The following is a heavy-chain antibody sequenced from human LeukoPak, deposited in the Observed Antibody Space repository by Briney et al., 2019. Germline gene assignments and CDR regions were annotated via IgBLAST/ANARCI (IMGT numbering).Heavy chain of an antibody. CDR1: GGSISSGDYY. CDR2: IYYSGST. Sequence: SETLSLTCTVSGGSISSGDYYWSWIRQPPGKGLEWIGYIYYSGSTYYNPSLKSRVTISVGTSKNQFSLKLSSVTAADTAVYYCARTGDYGMDVWGQGTTVTVSS. CDR3: ARTGDYGMDV. J-gene: IGHJ6*02. V-gene: IGHV4-30-4*01.